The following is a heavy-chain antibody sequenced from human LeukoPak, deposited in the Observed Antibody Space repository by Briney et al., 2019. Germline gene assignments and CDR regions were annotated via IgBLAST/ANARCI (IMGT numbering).Heavy chain of an antibody. V-gene: IGHV4-31*03. Sequence: PSQTLSLTCTISGVSLGSDKYYWSWIRQRPGKGLEWIGHIYYSGSTSFNPSLKSRVSMSVDASKSQFSLKLTSVTAADTAVYYCATPYCGTISCLDVFDVWGQGTVVTVSS. CDR2: IYYSGST. J-gene: IGHJ3*01. CDR1: GVSLGSDKYY. CDR3: ATPYCGTISCLDVFDV. D-gene: IGHD2-2*01.